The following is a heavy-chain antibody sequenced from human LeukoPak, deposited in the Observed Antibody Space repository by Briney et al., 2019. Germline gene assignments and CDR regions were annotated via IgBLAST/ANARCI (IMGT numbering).Heavy chain of an antibody. CDR2: MNPNSGNT. J-gene: IGHJ6*03. V-gene: IGHV1-8*03. CDR1: GYTFTSYD. CDR3: ARDWVAAGGDYMDV. Sequence: ASVKVSCKASGYTFTSYDINWVRQATGQGLEWMGWMNPNSGNTGYAQKFQGRVTITRNTSISTAYMELSSLRSEDTAVYYCARDWVAAGGDYMDVWGKGTTVTISS. D-gene: IGHD6-13*01.